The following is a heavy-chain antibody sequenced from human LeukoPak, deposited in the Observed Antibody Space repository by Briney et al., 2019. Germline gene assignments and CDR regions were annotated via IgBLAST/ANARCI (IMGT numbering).Heavy chain of an antibody. J-gene: IGHJ4*02. CDR2: IVVGSGNT. V-gene: IGHV1-58*01. CDR3: ARVQLSYCSSTSCYEFDY. CDR1: GFTFTSSA. D-gene: IGHD2-2*01. Sequence: SVTVSCTASGFTFTSSAVQWVRQARGQRLEWIGWIVVGSGNTNYAQKFQERVTITRDMSTSTAYMELSSLRSEDTAVYYCARVQLSYCSSTSCYEFDYWGQGTLVTVSS.